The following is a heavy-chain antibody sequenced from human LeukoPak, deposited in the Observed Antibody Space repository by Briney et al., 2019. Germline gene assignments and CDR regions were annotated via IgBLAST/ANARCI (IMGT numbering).Heavy chain of an antibody. Sequence: ASVKVSCKASGYTFTSYGISWVRQAPGQGLEWMGWINAYNGNTNYAQKLQGRVTMTTDTSTSTAYMELRSLRSDDTAVYYCAREKMYWGRTLELLHYYGMDVWGQGTTVTVSS. D-gene: IGHD1-7*01. CDR3: AREKMYWGRTLELLHYYGMDV. CDR1: GYTFTSYG. CDR2: INAYNGNT. V-gene: IGHV1-18*01. J-gene: IGHJ6*02.